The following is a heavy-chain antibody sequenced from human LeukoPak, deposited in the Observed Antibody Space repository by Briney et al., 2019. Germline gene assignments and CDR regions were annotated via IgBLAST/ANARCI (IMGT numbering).Heavy chain of an antibody. D-gene: IGHD3-22*01. CDR1: GFTFDDYA. CDR3: ARTYYYDSSGYLDAFDI. CDR2: ISWNSGSI. V-gene: IGHV3-9*01. J-gene: IGHJ3*02. Sequence: GGSLRLSCAASGFTFDDYAMHWVRQAPGKGLEWVSGISWNSGSIGYADSVKGRFTISRDNAKNSLYLQMNSLRAEDTAVYYCARTYYYDSSGYLDAFDIWGQGTMVTVSS.